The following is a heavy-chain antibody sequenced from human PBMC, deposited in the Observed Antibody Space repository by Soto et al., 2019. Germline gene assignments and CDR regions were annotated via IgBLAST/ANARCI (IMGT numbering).Heavy chain of an antibody. CDR3: ASCDSGTEAPDNDY. CDR1: GYSFTSYW. Sequence: SXNISCTGSGYSFTSYWIGWVRQMPAKVLEWMGIIYPGDSDARYSPSFQGQVTISVDKSKNQFSLKLSSVTAADTAVYYCASCDSGTEAPDNDYWGQGTLVTVSS. CDR2: IYPGDSDA. V-gene: IGHV5-51*01. D-gene: IGHD5-12*01. J-gene: IGHJ4*02.